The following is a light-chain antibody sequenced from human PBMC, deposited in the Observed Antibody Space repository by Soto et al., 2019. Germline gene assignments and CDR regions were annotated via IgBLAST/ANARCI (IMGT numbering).Light chain of an antibody. CDR2: DVS. CDR3: SSYTSSGTHV. Sequence: QSALTQPASVSGSPGQSITISCTGSSSDVGGYNFVSWYQQHPGKVPKLMIYDVSSRPSGVSDRFSGSKSGNTASLTISGLQAEDEGDYYCSSYTSSGTHVFGSGTKVTVL. V-gene: IGLV2-14*03. J-gene: IGLJ1*01. CDR1: SSDVGGYNF.